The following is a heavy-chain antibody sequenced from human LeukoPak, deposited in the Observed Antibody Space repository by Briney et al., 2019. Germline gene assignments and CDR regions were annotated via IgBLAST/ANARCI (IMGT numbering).Heavy chain of an antibody. Sequence: ASVKVSCKASGYTFTSYYMHWVRQAPGQGLEWMGIINPSGGSTSYAQKFQGRVTMTRDTSTSTVYMELSSLRSEDTAVYYCALQSYGDPGRGAFDIWGQGTMVTVSS. V-gene: IGHV1-46*01. CDR2: INPSGGST. J-gene: IGHJ3*02. D-gene: IGHD4-17*01. CDR1: GYTFTSYY. CDR3: ALQSYGDPGRGAFDI.